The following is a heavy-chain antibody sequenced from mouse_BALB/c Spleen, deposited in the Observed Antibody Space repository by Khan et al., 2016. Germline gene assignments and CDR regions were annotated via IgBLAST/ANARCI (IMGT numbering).Heavy chain of an antibody. CDR1: GFSLTGFS. CDR3: ASYYGYDGGFAY. Sequence: VQLQESGPGLVAPSQSLSITCTVSGFSLTGFSVNWVRQPPGKALEWLGMIWGDGSTDYNSALKSRLSFNRDDSKSQVLLKKIRLQTDDTARYFCASYYGYDGGFAYWGQGTLVTVSA. CDR2: IWGDGST. V-gene: IGHV2-6-7*01. J-gene: IGHJ3*01. D-gene: IGHD2-2*01.